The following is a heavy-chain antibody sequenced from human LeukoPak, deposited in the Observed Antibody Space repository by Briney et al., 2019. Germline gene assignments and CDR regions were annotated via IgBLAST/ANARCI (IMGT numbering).Heavy chain of an antibody. Sequence: GGSLRLSCEVSGFSISDNYINWVRQAPGKGPEWVSLVHFSGTTFYADSVKGRFTMSRDNSKNTLYLQMNSLRAEDTAVYYCARDSGYSSGWYLGYFQHWGQGTLVTVSS. CDR1: GFSISDNY. CDR3: ARDSGYSSGWYLGYFQH. CDR2: VHFSGTT. D-gene: IGHD6-19*01. V-gene: IGHV3-66*01. J-gene: IGHJ1*01.